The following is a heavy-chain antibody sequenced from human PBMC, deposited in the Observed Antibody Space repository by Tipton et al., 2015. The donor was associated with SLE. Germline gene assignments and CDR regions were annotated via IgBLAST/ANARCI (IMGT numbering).Heavy chain of an antibody. CDR1: GFTFSSYG. Sequence: SLRLSCAASGFTFSSYGMHWVRQAPGKGLEWVAVISYDGSNKYYADSVKGRFTISRDNSKNTLYLQMNSLRAEDTAVYYCAREARRDWYFDLWGRGTLVTVSS. CDR2: ISYDGSNK. CDR3: AREARRDWYFDL. J-gene: IGHJ2*01. V-gene: IGHV3-30*03.